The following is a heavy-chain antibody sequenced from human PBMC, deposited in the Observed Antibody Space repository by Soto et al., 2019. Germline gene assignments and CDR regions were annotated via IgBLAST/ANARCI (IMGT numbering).Heavy chain of an antibody. Sequence: PSETLSLTCTVSGGSIISESYYWGWIRQPPGKGLEWIGSIYYGGSTYYNPSLKSRVTISVDTSKNQFSLKLTSVTAADTAVFYCARHVMGDYPNWFDPWGQGTLVTVSS. D-gene: IGHD4-17*01. J-gene: IGHJ5*02. CDR3: ARHVMGDYPNWFDP. V-gene: IGHV4-39*01. CDR2: IYYGGST. CDR1: GGSIISESYY.